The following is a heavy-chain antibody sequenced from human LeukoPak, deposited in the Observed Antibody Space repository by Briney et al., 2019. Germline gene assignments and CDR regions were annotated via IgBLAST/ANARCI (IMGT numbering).Heavy chain of an antibody. Sequence: TASETLSLTCAVYGGSFSGYYWSWIRQPPGKGLEWIGEINHSGSTNYNPSLKSRVTISVDKSKTQFSLKLSSVTAADTAVYYCARSVEGYCSGGSCYYYSYYMDVWGKGTTVTVSS. CDR3: ARSVEGYCSGGSCYYYSYYMDV. V-gene: IGHV4-34*01. CDR1: GGSFSGYY. D-gene: IGHD2-15*01. J-gene: IGHJ6*03. CDR2: INHSGST.